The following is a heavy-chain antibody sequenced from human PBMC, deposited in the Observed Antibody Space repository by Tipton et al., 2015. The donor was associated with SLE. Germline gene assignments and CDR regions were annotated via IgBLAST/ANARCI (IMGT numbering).Heavy chain of an antibody. J-gene: IGHJ4*02. V-gene: IGHV4-28*03. CDR1: GYSISSGYY. CDR3: ARGVQLWSPFDY. CDR2: IYYSGST. D-gene: IGHD5-18*01. Sequence: TLSLTCAVSGYSISSGYYWGWIRQPPGKGLEWIGYIYYSGSTYYNPSLKSRVTISVDTSKNQFSLKLSSVTPEDTAVYYCARGVQLWSPFDYWGQGTLVTVSS.